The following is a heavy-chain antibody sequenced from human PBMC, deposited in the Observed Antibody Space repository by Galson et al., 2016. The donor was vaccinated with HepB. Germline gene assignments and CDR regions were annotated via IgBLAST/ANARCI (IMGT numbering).Heavy chain of an antibody. CDR2: VNPNGGNT. V-gene: IGHV1-8*01. J-gene: IGHJ4*02. CDR3: ARGLRIVGATALGFGY. Sequence: SVKVSCKASGDTLSNYAISWVRQAPGQGLEWVGWVNPNGGNTGYAQKFQGRVTMTRNTSISTAYMELSSLRSEDTAVYYCARGLRIVGATALGFGYWGQGTLVTISS. D-gene: IGHD1-26*01. CDR1: GDTLSNYA.